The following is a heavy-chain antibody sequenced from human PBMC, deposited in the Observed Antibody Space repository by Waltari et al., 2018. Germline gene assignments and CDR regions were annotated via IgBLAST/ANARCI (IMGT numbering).Heavy chain of an antibody. V-gene: IGHV4-34*01. Sequence: QVQLQQWGAGLLKPSETPSLTCAVYGGSFSGDSWSWIRQPPGKGPEWLGEINHSASTNYNPSRKSRVTISVDTSKNQFSLKLSSVTAADTAVYYCARLNRRSKLSIMITFGGATLGFDPWGQGTLVTVSS. CDR2: INHSAST. J-gene: IGHJ5*02. CDR1: GGSFSGDS. CDR3: ARLNRRSKLSIMITFGGATLGFDP. D-gene: IGHD3-16*01.